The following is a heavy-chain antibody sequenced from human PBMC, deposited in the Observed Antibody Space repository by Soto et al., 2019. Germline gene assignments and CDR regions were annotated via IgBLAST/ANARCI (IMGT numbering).Heavy chain of an antibody. CDR3: ARAGLLYDYVWGSSERAFDI. J-gene: IGHJ3*02. D-gene: IGHD3-16*01. CDR1: GYIFTAYS. Sequence: ASVKVSCKASGYIFTAYSMHWMRQAPGQGLEWMGIVNPIGGTTTYAQKFQGRVTMTRDTSTSTVYMELSSLRSEDTAVYYCARAGLLYDYVWGSSERAFDIWGQGTMVTVSS. V-gene: IGHV1-46*01. CDR2: VNPIGGTT.